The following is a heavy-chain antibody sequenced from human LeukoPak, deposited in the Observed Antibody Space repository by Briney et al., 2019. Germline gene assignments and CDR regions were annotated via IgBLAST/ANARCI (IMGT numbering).Heavy chain of an antibody. V-gene: IGHV1-2*02. J-gene: IGHJ3*02. CDR3: ARDPFVVAAAGPSPGGAFDI. D-gene: IGHD6-13*01. Sequence: ASVKVSCKASGYTFTGYYMHWGRQAPGQGLEWMGWINPNSGGTNYAQKFQCRVTMTRDTSISTAYMELSRLISDDTAVYYCARDPFVVAAAGPSPGGAFDIWGQGTMVTVSS. CDR1: GYTFTGYY. CDR2: INPNSGGT.